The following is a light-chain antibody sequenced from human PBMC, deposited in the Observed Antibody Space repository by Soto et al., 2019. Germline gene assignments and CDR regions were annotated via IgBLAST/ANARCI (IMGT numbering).Light chain of an antibody. CDR3: AAWDDSLNGFV. CDR1: SSNIGVNT. CDR2: GNY. Sequence: QSVLTQPPSASGTPGQRVTISCSGSSSNIGVNTVNWYQHLPGTAPKLLIYGNYQRPSGVPDRFSGSKSGTSASLAISGLQSEDEADYYCAAWDDSLNGFVFGTGTKVTVL. J-gene: IGLJ1*01. V-gene: IGLV1-44*01.